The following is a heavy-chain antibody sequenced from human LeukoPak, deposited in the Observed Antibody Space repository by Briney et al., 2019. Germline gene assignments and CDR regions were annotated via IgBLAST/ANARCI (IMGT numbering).Heavy chain of an antibody. V-gene: IGHV1-18*01. CDR2: ISAYNGNT. CDR3: ARSPPVAGTTTSYFDY. CDR1: GYTFTIYG. D-gene: IGHD6-19*01. J-gene: IGHJ4*02. Sequence: ASVKVSCKASGYTFTIYGISWVRQAPGQGLEWMGWISAYNGNTNYAQKLQGRVTMTTDTSTSTAYMELRSLRSDDTAVYYCARSPPVAGTTTSYFDYWGQGTLVTVSS.